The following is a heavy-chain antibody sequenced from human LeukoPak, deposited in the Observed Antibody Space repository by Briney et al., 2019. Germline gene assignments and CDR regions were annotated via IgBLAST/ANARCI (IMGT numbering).Heavy chain of an antibody. CDR3: AKKTIVGATVDAFDI. Sequence: GGSLRLSCAASGFTFSSDAMSWVRQAPGKGLEWVSGISSGGGSTYYADSVKGRFTISRDNSKNTLYLQMNSLRAEDTAVYYCAKKTIVGATVDAFDIWGQGTMVTVSS. J-gene: IGHJ3*02. D-gene: IGHD1-26*01. V-gene: IGHV3-23*01. CDR2: ISSGGGST. CDR1: GFTFSSDA.